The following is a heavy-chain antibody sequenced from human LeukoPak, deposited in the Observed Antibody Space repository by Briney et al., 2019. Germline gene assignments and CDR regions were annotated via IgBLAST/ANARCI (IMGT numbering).Heavy chain of an antibody. D-gene: IGHD5-12*01. V-gene: IGHV4-34*01. J-gene: IGHJ4*02. Sequence: SETLSLTCAVYGGSFSGYYWSWIRQPPGKGLEWIGEINHSGSTNYNPSLKSRVTISVDTSKNQFSLKLSSVTAADTAVYYCAGKRWLQSLGFDYWGQGTLVTVSS. CDR1: GGSFSGYY. CDR2: INHSGST. CDR3: AGKRWLQSLGFDY.